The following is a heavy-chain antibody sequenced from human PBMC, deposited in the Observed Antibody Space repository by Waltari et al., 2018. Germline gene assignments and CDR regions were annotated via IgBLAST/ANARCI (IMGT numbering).Heavy chain of an antibody. CDR1: GYTFTAYY. CDR3: ARDAGVGAKPTEYFQL. V-gene: IGHV1-2*02. Sequence: QVQLVQSGAEVKKPGASVKVSCKASGYTFTAYYMHWVRQAPGQGLEWMGWINPNSGGTYYAQKFQGRVTMTRDTSISTAYLEVNRLRSDDTAIYYCARDAGVGAKPTEYFQLWGQGTLVTVS. J-gene: IGHJ1*01. CDR2: INPNSGGT. D-gene: IGHD2-8*01.